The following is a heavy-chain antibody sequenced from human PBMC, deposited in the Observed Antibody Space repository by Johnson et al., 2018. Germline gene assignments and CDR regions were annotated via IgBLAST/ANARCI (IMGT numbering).Heavy chain of an antibody. V-gene: IGHV3-9*01. J-gene: IGHJ1*01. D-gene: IGHD3-3*01. CDR1: GFTFDDYA. CDR3: AKAPVGWLGEGAEYFQH. CDR2: ISWNSGSI. Sequence: VQLVQSGGGLVQPGRSLRLSCAASGFTFDDYAMHWVRQAPGKGLEWVSGISWNSGSIGYADSVKGRFTISRDNAKNSLYLQMNSLRAEDTALYYCAKAPVGWLGEGAEYFQHWGQGTRVTVSS.